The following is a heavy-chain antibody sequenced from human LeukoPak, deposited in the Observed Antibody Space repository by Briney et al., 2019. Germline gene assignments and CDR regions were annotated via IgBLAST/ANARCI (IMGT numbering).Heavy chain of an antibody. V-gene: IGHV3-21*01. D-gene: IGHD4/OR15-4a*01. Sequence: GGSLRLSCAASGFTFSSYSMNWVRQAPGKGLEWVSSISSSSSYIYYADSVKGRFTISRDNAKNSLYLQMNNLRAEDTAVYYCARIDYGGYGRSPNLDYWGQGTLVTVSS. J-gene: IGHJ4*02. CDR3: ARIDYGGYGRSPNLDY. CDR2: ISSSSSYI. CDR1: GFTFSSYS.